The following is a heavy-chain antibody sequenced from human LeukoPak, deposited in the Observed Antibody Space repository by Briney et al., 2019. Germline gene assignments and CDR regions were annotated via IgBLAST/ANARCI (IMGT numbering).Heavy chain of an antibody. CDR2: SYSGGSR. Sequence: PGGSLRLSCAASGFTVSTDHMSWVRQAPGKGLEWVAVSYSGGSRQYAESVKGRFIISRDNSKNMLYLQMNSLRAEDTALYYCARVWELSFDHWGQGTPVTVSS. V-gene: IGHV3-53*01. CDR3: ARVWELSFDH. D-gene: IGHD1-26*01. J-gene: IGHJ4*02. CDR1: GFTVSTDH.